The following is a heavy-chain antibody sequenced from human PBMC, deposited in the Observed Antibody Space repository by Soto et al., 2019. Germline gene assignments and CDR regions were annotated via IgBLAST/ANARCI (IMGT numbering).Heavy chain of an antibody. Sequence: GSLRLSCAASGSTFSDYYMSWIRQAPGKGLEWASYISSSGSTIYYADSVKGRFTISRDNAKNSLYLQMNSLRAEDTAVYYCARVASYDILTGYFDYWGQGTLVTVSS. CDR3: ARVASYDILTGYFDY. D-gene: IGHD3-9*01. J-gene: IGHJ4*02. CDR2: ISSSGSTI. CDR1: GSTFSDYY. V-gene: IGHV3-11*01.